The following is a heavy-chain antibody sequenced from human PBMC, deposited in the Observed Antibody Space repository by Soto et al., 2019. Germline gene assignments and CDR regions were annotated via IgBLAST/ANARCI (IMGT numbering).Heavy chain of an antibody. CDR1: GSSISPYY. D-gene: IGHD4-17*01. V-gene: IGHV4-59*01. J-gene: IGHJ4*02. Sequence: KTSETLSLTCFVSGSSISPYYWTWIRQPPGKGLEWIGNIYYSGSTNYNPSLKSRVTISVDPSKKQFSLKLTSVTAADTAVYYCSRVGGYYGDYPNFDYWGQGTRVTSPQ. CDR2: IYYSGST. CDR3: SRVGGYYGDYPNFDY.